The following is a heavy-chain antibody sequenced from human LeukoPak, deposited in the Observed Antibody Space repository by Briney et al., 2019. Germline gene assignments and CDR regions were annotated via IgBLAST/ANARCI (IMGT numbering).Heavy chain of an antibody. V-gene: IGHV2-5*02. CDR1: GFSLSTSGVG. CDR3: AHSRLLNWNDVAFDI. D-gene: IGHD1-1*01. CDR2: IYWDDDK. J-gene: IGHJ3*02. Sequence: SGPTLVKPTQTLTLTCTFSGFSLSTSGVGVGWIRQPPGKALEWLALIYWDDDKRYSPSLKSRLTITKDTSKNQVVLTMANMDPVDTATYYCAHSRLLNWNDVAFDIWGQGTMVTVSS.